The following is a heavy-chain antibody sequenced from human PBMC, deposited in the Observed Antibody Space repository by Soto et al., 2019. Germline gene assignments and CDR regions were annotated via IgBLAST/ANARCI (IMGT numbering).Heavy chain of an antibody. CDR2: IGSKTNNYAT. J-gene: IGHJ6*02. CDR3: TVTTVTTLYYYAMDV. CDR1: GFTFSGSA. Sequence: GGSLRLSCAASGFTFSGSAMHWVRQASGKGLEWVGRIGSKTNNYATAYVAPVKGRFTISRDDSKNTAYLHTNSLKIEDTAVYYCTVTTVTTLYYYAMDVWGQGTTVTVSS. V-gene: IGHV3-73*01. D-gene: IGHD4-17*01.